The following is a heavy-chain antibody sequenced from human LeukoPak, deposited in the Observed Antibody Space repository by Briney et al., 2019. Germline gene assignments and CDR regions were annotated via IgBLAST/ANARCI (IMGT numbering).Heavy chain of an antibody. CDR1: GYTFTSYY. CDR2: INPNSGGT. CDR3: ARHYYDSSGYYIDAFDI. D-gene: IGHD3-22*01. Sequence: ASVKVSCKASGYTFTSYYMHWVRQAPGQGLEWMGWINPNSGGTNYAQKFQGRVTMTRDTSISTAYMELSRLRSDDTAVYYCARHYYDSSGYYIDAFDIWGQGTMVTVSS. V-gene: IGHV1-2*02. J-gene: IGHJ3*02.